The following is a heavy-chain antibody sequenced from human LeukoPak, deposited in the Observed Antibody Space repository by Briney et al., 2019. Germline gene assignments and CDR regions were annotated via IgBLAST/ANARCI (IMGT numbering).Heavy chain of an antibody. CDR3: ARQGRDYDSSGYLFDY. Sequence: SETLSLTCTVSGGSISNYYWSWIRQPPGKGLEWIGYISHSGSTNYSPSLKSRVTISVDTSKNQFSLKLSSVTAADTAVCYCARQGRDYDSSGYLFDYWGQGTLVTVSS. CDR1: GGSISNYY. CDR2: ISHSGST. J-gene: IGHJ4*02. D-gene: IGHD3-22*01. V-gene: IGHV4-59*08.